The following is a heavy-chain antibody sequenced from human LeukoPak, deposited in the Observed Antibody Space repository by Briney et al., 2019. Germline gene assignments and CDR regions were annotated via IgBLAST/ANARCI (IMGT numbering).Heavy chain of an antibody. CDR3: ARVANLYYYCYMDV. CDR2: INQDGSEK. Sequence: GGSLRLSCAASGFTFSNYWMKWVRQAPGKGLEWVATINQDGSEKYYVDSVKGRFTISRDNAKHSLYLQMNSLRAEDTAVYYCARVANLYYYCYMDVWGKGTTVTISS. CDR1: GFTFSNYW. J-gene: IGHJ6*03. V-gene: IGHV3-7*01. D-gene: IGHD1-14*01.